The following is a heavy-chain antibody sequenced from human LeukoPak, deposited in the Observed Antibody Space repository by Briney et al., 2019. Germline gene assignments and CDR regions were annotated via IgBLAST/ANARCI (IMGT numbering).Heavy chain of an antibody. V-gene: IGHV3-48*02. CDR3: ARTFRVAATLWFDP. D-gene: IGHD2-15*01. CDR2: ITGSSRTT. J-gene: IGHJ5*02. CDR1: GFTFMSFT. Sequence: PGGSLRLSCAASGFTFMSFTMIWVRQVPGKGLEWVSSITGSSRTTNYADSVKGRFTISRDNDKKSLYLQMNSLRDEDTAVYYCARTFRVAATLWFDPWGQGTLVTVSS.